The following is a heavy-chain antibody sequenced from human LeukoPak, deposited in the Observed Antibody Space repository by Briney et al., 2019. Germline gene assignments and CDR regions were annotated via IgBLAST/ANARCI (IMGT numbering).Heavy chain of an antibody. J-gene: IGHJ4*02. V-gene: IGHV1-69*13. CDR1: GGTFSSYA. Sequence: ASMKVSCKASGGTFSSYAISWVRQAPGQGLEWMGGIIPIFGTANYAKKFQGRVTITADESTSTAYMELSSLRSEDTAVYYCASDRGYSGYDWFTPFDYWGQGTLVTVSS. D-gene: IGHD5-12*01. CDR3: ASDRGYSGYDWFTPFDY. CDR2: IIPIFGTA.